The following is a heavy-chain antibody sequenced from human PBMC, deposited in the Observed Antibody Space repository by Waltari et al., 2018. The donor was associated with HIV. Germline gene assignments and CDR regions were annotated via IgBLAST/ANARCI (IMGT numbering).Heavy chain of an antibody. CDR1: GYTFTNYG. CDR3: ARDHYYGSSGYYSDY. J-gene: IGHJ4*02. Sequence: QVHLVQSGAELRKPGASVPVSCKASGYTFTNYGITWVQQAPGQGLEWMGWCRGYNGDTKYAQKVRGRVPMTTDTSTSTAYLEMGSLRFDDTAVYYCARDHYYGSSGYYSDYWGQGTLVTVSS. V-gene: IGHV1-18*01. CDR2: CRGYNGDT. D-gene: IGHD3-22*01.